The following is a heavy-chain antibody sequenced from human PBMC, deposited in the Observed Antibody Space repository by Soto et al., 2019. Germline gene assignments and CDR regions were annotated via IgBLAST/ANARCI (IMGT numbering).Heavy chain of an antibody. CDR1: GGSISGSSYY. V-gene: IGHV4-39*01. Sequence: SETLSLTCTVSGGSISGSSYYWGWIRQPPGKGLEWIGSIYYSGSTYYRPSLKSRVTISVDTSKDQFSLKKSSMTAADTAVYFCARGPTVKYFDFWGQGTLVTVSS. J-gene: IGHJ4*02. D-gene: IGHD4-17*01. CDR2: IYYSGST. CDR3: ARGPTVKYFDF.